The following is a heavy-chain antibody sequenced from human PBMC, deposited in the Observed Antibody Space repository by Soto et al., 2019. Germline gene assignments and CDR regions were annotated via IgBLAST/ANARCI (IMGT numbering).Heavy chain of an antibody. CDR2: INPNSGGT. Sequence: RASVKVSCKASGYTFTDYYIHWVRQAPGPGLEWMGWINPNSGGTNYAKKFQGRVTMTRDTSVSSVYMELSRLRSDDTAVYYCARGHPPGGDYFSYGMDVWGQGTTVTVSS. V-gene: IGHV1-2*02. J-gene: IGHJ6*02. CDR1: GYTFTDYY. CDR3: ARGHPPGGDYFSYGMDV. D-gene: IGHD3-10*01.